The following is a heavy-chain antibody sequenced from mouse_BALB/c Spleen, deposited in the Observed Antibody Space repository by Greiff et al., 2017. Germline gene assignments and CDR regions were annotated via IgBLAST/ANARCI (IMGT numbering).Heavy chain of an antibody. Sequence: VQLQQSGPGLVKPSQSLSLTCTVTGYSITSDYAWNWIRQFPGNKLEWMGYISYSGSTSYNPSLKSRISITRDTSKNQFFLQLNSVTTEDTATYYCASMITTRGSYAMDYWGQGTSVTVSS. J-gene: IGHJ4*01. CDR2: ISYSGST. CDR1: GYSITSDYA. CDR3: ASMITTRGSYAMDY. V-gene: IGHV3-2*02. D-gene: IGHD2-4*01.